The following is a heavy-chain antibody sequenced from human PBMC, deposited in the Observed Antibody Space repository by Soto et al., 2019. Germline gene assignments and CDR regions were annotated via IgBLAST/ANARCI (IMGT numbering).Heavy chain of an antibody. Sequence: SVKVSCKASGGTFSSYAISWVRQAPGQGLEWMGGIIPIFGTANYAQKFQGRVTITAGESTSTAYMELSSLRSEDTAVYYCARDQKGAVPAAGFDYWGQGTLVTVSS. V-gene: IGHV1-69*13. D-gene: IGHD2-2*01. CDR3: ARDQKGAVPAAGFDY. CDR1: GGTFSSYA. J-gene: IGHJ4*02. CDR2: IIPIFGTA.